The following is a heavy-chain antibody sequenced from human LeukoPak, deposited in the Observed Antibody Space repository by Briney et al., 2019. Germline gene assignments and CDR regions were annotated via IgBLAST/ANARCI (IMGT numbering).Heavy chain of an antibody. CDR2: ISGSGGST. CDR3: AKDPYGSGSYGKSSDY. J-gene: IGHJ4*02. Sequence: AGGSLRLSCAASGFTFSSYAMSWVRQAPGKGLEWVSAISGSGGSTYYADSVKGRFTISRDNSKNTLYLQMNSLRAEDTAVYYCAKDPYGSGSYGKSSDYWGQGTLVTVSS. D-gene: IGHD3-10*01. CDR1: GFTFSSYA. V-gene: IGHV3-23*01.